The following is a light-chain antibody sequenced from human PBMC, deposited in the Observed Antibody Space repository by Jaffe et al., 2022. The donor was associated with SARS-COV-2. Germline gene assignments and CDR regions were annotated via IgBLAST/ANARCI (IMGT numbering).Light chain of an antibody. CDR2: ATN. V-gene: IGLV8-61*01. CDR3: ALLVGGGSPWV. Sequence: QTVVTQESALSVSPGETVTLTCGLSSGSVSTASYANWHQQTPGQAPRTLIYATNIRSSGVSDRFSGSILGGRAALTIRGAQADDESDYYCALLVGGGSPWVFGGGTKLTV. J-gene: IGLJ3*02. CDR1: SGSVSTASY.